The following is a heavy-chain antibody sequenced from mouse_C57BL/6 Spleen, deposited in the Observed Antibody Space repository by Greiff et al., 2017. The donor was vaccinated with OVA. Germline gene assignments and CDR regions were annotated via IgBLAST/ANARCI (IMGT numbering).Heavy chain of an antibody. CDR1: GFSLTSYA. CDR3: ARNSYYDYDEDCFDY. J-gene: IGHJ2*01. Sequence: VHLVESGPGLVAPSQSLSITCTVSGFSLTSYAISWVRQPPGKGLEWLGVIWTGGGTNYNSALKSRLSISKDNSKSQVCLKMNSLQTDDTARYYCARNSYYDYDEDCFDYWGQGTTLTVSS. D-gene: IGHD2-4*01. CDR2: IWTGGGT. V-gene: IGHV2-9-1*01.